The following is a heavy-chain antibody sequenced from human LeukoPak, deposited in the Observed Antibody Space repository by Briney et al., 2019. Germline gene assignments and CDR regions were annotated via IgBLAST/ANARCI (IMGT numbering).Heavy chain of an antibody. Sequence: GGSLRLSCAASGFTFNNYWMNWVRQAPGKGLEWVANIKQDGSETYYVGSVKGRFTISRDNAKNSVYLQMNSLRAEDTAVYYCARDKEGYWGQGTLVTVSS. V-gene: IGHV3-7*01. J-gene: IGHJ4*02. CDR1: GFTFNNYW. CDR3: ARDKEGY. CDR2: IKQDGSET.